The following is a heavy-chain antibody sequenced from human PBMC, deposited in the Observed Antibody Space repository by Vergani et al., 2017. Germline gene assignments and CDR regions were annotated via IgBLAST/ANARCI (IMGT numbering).Heavy chain of an antibody. Sequence: QVQLQESGPGLVKPPETLSLTCTVSGDSVISTDYHCGWIRQPPGKGLEWIGSMDYSGSTPYNPSLESRISISFETPKNQFSLRLTSVTAADTSVYYCASKRGACRAAYCHSYDFWGPGTLVGVSS. D-gene: IGHD2-15*01. J-gene: IGHJ4*02. V-gene: IGHV4-39*01. CDR2: MDYSGST. CDR3: ASKRGACRAAYCHSYDF. CDR1: GDSVISTDYH.